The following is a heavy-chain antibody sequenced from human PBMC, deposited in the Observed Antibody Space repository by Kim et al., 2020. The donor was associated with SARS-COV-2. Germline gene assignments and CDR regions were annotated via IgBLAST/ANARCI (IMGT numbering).Heavy chain of an antibody. Sequence: ASVKVSCKASGYTFTSYAMHWVRQAPGQRLEWMGWINAGNGNTKYSQKFQGRVTITRDTSASTAYMELSSLRSEDTAVYYCARRYYGDYVNYGMDVWGQGTTVTVSS. V-gene: IGHV1-3*01. D-gene: IGHD4-17*01. J-gene: IGHJ6*02. CDR2: INAGNGNT. CDR1: GYTFTSYA. CDR3: ARRYYGDYVNYGMDV.